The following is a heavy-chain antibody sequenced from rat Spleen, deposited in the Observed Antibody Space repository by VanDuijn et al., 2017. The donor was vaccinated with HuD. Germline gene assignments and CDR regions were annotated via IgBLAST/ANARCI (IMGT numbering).Heavy chain of an antibody. CDR2: MSGGRST. Sequence: QVQLKESGPGLVQPSQTLSLTCTVSGFSLTNNGVSWVRQPPGKGLEWIAAMSGGRSTYYNSVLKSRLSITWDTSKSQVLLKMNSLQTEDTAMYFGARSNGYGPFDYWGQGVMVTVSS. CDR1: GFSLTNNG. D-gene: IGHD1-4*01. CDR3: ARSNGYGPFDY. V-gene: IGHV2S12*01. J-gene: IGHJ2*01.